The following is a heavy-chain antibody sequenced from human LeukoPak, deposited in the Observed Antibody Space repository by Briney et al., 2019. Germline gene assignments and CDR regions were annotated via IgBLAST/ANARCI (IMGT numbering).Heavy chain of an antibody. CDR3: ARDTSSIVVVPAALGP. CDR1: GYTFTSYY. CDR2: INPSGGST. V-gene: IGHV1-46*01. Sequence: ASVKVSCKASGYTFTSYYMHWVRQAPGQGLEWMGIINPSGGSTSYAQKFQGRVTMTRDTSTSIVYMELSSLRSEDTAVYYCARDTSSIVVVPAALGPWGQGTLVTVSS. J-gene: IGHJ5*02. D-gene: IGHD2-2*01.